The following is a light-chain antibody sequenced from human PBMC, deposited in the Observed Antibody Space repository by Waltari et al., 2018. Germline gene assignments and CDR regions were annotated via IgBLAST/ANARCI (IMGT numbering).Light chain of an antibody. CDR2: GGS. CDR3: QKTYGDPL. CDR1: QTSNRY. Sequence: DIQMSQSPSSLSASVGDRVTITCRASQTSNRYLNWYQQKVGTAPKLLIHGGSNLDSGVPSRFSGSGSGTDFTLTISSLQPDDFATYYCQKTYGDPLFGPGTKVEIK. J-gene: IGKJ1*01. V-gene: IGKV1-39*01.